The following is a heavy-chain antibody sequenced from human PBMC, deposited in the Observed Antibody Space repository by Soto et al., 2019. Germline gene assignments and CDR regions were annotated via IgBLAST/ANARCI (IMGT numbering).Heavy chain of an antibody. J-gene: IGHJ4*02. D-gene: IGHD2-8*02. CDR3: ARDKITGLFDY. CDR1: GGSFSGYY. CDR2: INHRGST. V-gene: IGHV4-34*01. Sequence: QVQLQQWGAGLLKPSETLSLTCAVYGGSFSGYYWTWIRQPPGTGLEWIGEINHRGSTNYNPSLKSRVTISVDTPKNQFSLKLTSVPAADTAVYYCARDKITGLFDYWGQGTLVTVSS.